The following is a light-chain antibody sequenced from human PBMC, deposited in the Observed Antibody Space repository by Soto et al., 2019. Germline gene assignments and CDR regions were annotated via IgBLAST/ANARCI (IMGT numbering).Light chain of an antibody. Sequence: QSVLSQAPSASGTPGQGVTISCSGSNSNIGSNSVNWYQQLPRTSPKLIIFGNNQRPSGVPDRFSGSKSGTSASLAISGLQSEDEADYYCAAWDDSLNGVVFGGGTKVTDL. J-gene: IGLJ3*02. CDR3: AAWDDSLNGVV. CDR1: NSNIGSNS. CDR2: GNN. V-gene: IGLV1-44*01.